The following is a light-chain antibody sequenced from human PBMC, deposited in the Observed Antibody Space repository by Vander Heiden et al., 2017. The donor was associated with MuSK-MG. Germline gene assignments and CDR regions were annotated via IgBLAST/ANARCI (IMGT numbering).Light chain of an antibody. J-gene: IGKJ5*01. CDR1: QSVSSN. Sequence: EIVMTQSPATLSVSPGERATLSCRASQSVSSNLAWYQQKPGQAPRLLIYGASTRATGIPARFSGSGYGNEFTLTISSLQSEELAVSYCQQYHSWPQKGPITFGQGTRLEIK. V-gene: IGKV3-15*01. CDR2: GAS. CDR3: QQYHSWPQKGPIT.